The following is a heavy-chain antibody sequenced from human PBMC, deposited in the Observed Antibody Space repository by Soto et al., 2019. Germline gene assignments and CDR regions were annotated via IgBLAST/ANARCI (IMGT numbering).Heavy chain of an antibody. CDR2: INAGNGNT. Sequence: ASVEVSCKASGYTFTSYAMHWVRQAPGQRLEWMGWINAGNGNTKYSQKFQGRVTITRDTSASTAYMELSSLRSEDTAVYYCARGVGYSSSWYLDYYYYYGMDVWGQGTTVTVSS. V-gene: IGHV1-3*01. CDR3: ARGVGYSSSWYLDYYYYYGMDV. J-gene: IGHJ6*02. CDR1: GYTFTSYA. D-gene: IGHD6-13*01.